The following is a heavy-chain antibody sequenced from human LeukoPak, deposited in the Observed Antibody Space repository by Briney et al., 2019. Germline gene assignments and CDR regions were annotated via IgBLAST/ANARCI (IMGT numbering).Heavy chain of an antibody. J-gene: IGHJ2*01. V-gene: IGHV1-46*01. CDR3: ARITMTTSGWYFDL. CDR1: GYTFTSYY. D-gene: IGHD3-22*01. CDR2: VHPSGGST. Sequence: ASVKVSCKASGYTFTSYYMHWLRHAPGQGLEWMGIVHPSGGSTSYAQKFQGRVTMTRDTPTSTVYMELSRLRSEDTALYYCARITMTTSGWYFDLWGRGALVTVSS.